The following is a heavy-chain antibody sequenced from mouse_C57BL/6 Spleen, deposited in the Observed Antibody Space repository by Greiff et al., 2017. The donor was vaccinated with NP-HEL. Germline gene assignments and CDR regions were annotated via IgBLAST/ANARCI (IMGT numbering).Heavy chain of an antibody. CDR2: IRSKSNNYAT. CDR3: VRQSNIYAMDY. Sequence: EVKLVESGGGLVQPKGSLKLSCAASGFSFNTYAMNWVRQAPGKGLEWVARIRSKSNNYATYYADSVKDRFTISRDDSESMLYLQMNNLKTEDTAMYYCVRQSNIYAMDYWGQGTSVTVSS. J-gene: IGHJ4*01. V-gene: IGHV10-1*01. D-gene: IGHD2-5*01. CDR1: GFSFNTYA.